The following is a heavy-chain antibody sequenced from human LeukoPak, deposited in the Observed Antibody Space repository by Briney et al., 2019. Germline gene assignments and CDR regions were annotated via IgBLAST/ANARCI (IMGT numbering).Heavy chain of an antibody. CDR3: AGYSSSWRRIDY. V-gene: IGHV3-48*02. CDR1: GFTFSSYS. CDR2: ISSSSSTI. D-gene: IGHD6-13*01. J-gene: IGHJ4*02. Sequence: DPGGSLRLSCAASGFTFSSYSMTWVRQAPGKGLEWVSYISSSSSTICYADSVKGRFTISRDNAKNSLYLQMNSLRDEDTAVYYCAGYSSSWRRIDYWGQGTLVTVSS.